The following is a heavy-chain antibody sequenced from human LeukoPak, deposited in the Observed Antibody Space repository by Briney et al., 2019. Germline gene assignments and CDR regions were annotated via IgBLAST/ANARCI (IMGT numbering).Heavy chain of an antibody. CDR1: GGSFSGYY. D-gene: IGHD3-16*01. Sequence: SETLSLTCAVYGGSFSGYYWSWIRQPPGKGLEWIGYIYHSGSTYYNPSLKSRVTISVDRSKNQFSLKLSSVTAADTAVYYCARGRGGLRWDYWGQGTLVTVSS. J-gene: IGHJ4*02. V-gene: IGHV4-34*01. CDR2: IYHSGST. CDR3: ARGRGGLRWDY.